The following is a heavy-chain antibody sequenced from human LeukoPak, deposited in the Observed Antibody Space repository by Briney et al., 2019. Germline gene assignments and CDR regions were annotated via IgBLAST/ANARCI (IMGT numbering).Heavy chain of an antibody. V-gene: IGHV1-46*01. J-gene: IGHJ5*02. CDR2: INPSDGEI. CDR3: ARGALGDIVVVPAAITHWFDP. Sequence: ASVKVSCKASGYTFTNSYMYWVRQAPGQGLEWMGIINPSDGEITYAQKFQGRVTMTRDTSTSTVYMELSSLRSEDTAVYYCARGALGDIVVVPAAITHWFDPWGQGTLVTVSS. D-gene: IGHD2-2*01. CDR1: GYTFTNSY.